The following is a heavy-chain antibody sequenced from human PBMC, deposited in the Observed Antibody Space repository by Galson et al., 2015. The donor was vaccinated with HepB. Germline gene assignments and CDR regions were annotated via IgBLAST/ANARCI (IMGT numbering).Heavy chain of an antibody. CDR1: GGSISSGGYY. D-gene: IGHD4-17*01. CDR3: ARGRDDYGDYVGWFDP. Sequence: LSLTCTVSGGSISSGGYYWSWIRQHPGKGLEWIGYIYYSGSTYYNPSLKSRVTISVDTSKNQFSLKLSSVTAVDTAVYYCARGRDDYGDYVGWFDPWGQGTLVTVSS. CDR2: IYYSGST. V-gene: IGHV4-31*03. J-gene: IGHJ5*02.